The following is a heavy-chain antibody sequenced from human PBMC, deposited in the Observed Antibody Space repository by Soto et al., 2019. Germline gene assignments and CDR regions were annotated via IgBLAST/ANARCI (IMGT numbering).Heavy chain of an antibody. J-gene: IGHJ4*02. V-gene: IGHV3-48*02. CDR2: ISSDGSSI. Sequence: PGGSLRLSCAASGFTFSNYNMNWVRQAPGEGLEWVSFISSDGSSIRYADSEKGRFTISRDNAKNSLYLQMNNLRDEDTAVYYCARDPYYYDNSGYYPKDYWGQGTLVTVSS. D-gene: IGHD3-22*01. CDR1: GFTFSNYN. CDR3: ARDPYYYDNSGYYPKDY.